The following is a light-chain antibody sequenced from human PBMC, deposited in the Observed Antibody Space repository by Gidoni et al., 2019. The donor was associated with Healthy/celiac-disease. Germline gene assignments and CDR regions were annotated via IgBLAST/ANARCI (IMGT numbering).Light chain of an antibody. CDR3: QQRSNWPPGGLT. CDR1: QSVSSY. CDR2: DAS. V-gene: IGKV3-11*01. J-gene: IGKJ4*01. Sequence: EIVLTQSPATLSLSPGERATLSCRASQSVSSYLAWYQQKPGQAPRLLIYDASNRATGIPARFSGSEAGTDFTLTISSLEPEDFAVYYCQQRSNWPPGGLTFXGXTKVEIK.